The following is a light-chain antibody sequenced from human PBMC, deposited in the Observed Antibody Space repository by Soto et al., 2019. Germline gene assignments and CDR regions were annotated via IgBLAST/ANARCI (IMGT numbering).Light chain of an antibody. J-gene: IGKJ4*01. CDR1: QRVITN. V-gene: IGKV3D-15*01. CDR2: RAS. Sequence: ETVMTQSPATLSVSPGERATLSYRDSQRVITNLAWYQQKPGQSPRILIYRASTRETDIPARFSGSGAGTEFTLTISSLQSEDVEVDYCHQYNNWTPSFGGGTKVDIK. CDR3: HQYNNWTPS.